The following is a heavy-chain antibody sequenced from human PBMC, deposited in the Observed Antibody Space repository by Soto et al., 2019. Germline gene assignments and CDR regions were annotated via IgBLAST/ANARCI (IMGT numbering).Heavy chain of an antibody. CDR3: AAATTWNFHFHY. V-gene: IGHV3-33*01. J-gene: IGHJ4*02. CDR2: IWYDGSNK. CDR1: GFTISTHG. Sequence: QVQLVESGGGVVQPGTSLRLSCAASGFTISTHGMHWVRQAPGKGLEWVANIWYDGSNKFYADSVKGRFTISKDNSKNTLYVEMNSLRAADTAVYYCAAATTWNFHFHYWGQGTQVTVSS. D-gene: IGHD1-7*01.